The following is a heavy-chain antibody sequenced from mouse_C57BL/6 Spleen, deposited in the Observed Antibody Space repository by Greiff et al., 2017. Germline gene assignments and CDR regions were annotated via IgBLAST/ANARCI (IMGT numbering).Heavy chain of an antibody. V-gene: IGHV1-80*01. CDR3: ARGGTTAPLDY. D-gene: IGHD1-2*01. J-gene: IGHJ2*01. Sequence: VQLQQSGAELVKPGASVKISCKASGYAFSSYWMNWVKQRPGKGLEWIGQIYPGDGDTNYNGKFKGKATLTSDKSSSTAYMQLSSLTSEDSAVYGCARGGTTAPLDYWGQGTTLTVSS. CDR1: GYAFSSYW. CDR2: IYPGDGDT.